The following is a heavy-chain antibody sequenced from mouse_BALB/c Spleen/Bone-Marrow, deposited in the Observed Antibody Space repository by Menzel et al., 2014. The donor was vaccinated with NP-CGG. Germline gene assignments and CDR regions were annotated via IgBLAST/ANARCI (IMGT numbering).Heavy chain of an antibody. Sequence: EVHLVESGPELVKPGASVKISCKASGYSFTGYFMNWVMQSHGKSLEWIGRINPYNGDTLYNQKFKGKATLTVDKSSSTAHMELRSLASEDSAVYYCARGYYDSSSWFAYWGQGTLVTVSA. CDR2: INPYNGDT. J-gene: IGHJ3*01. CDR3: ARGYYDSSSWFAY. V-gene: IGHV1-20*02. D-gene: IGHD1-1*01. CDR1: GYSFTGYF.